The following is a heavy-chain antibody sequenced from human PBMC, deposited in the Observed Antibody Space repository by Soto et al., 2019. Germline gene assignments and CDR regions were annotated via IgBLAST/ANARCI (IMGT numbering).Heavy chain of an antibody. V-gene: IGHV1-3*01. CDR3: AKETIAARPWFGS. J-gene: IGHJ5*02. Sequence: ASVKVSCKASGYTFTSYAMHWVRQAPGQRLEWMGWINAGNGNTKYSQKFQGRVTITRDTSASTAYMELSSLRAEDTAVYYCAKETIAARPWFGSWGRGTLVTVSS. CDR2: INAGNGNT. CDR1: GYTFTSYA. D-gene: IGHD6-6*01.